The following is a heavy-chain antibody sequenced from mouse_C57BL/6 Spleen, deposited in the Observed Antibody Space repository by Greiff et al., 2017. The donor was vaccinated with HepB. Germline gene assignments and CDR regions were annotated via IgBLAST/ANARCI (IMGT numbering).Heavy chain of an antibody. CDR2: IDPSDSYT. CDR1: GYTFTSYW. J-gene: IGHJ2*01. D-gene: IGHD1-1*01. CDR3: ARVDYYGSPR. Sequence: QVQLQQPGAELVKPGASVKLSCKASGYTFTSYWMQWVKQRPGQGLEWIGEIDPSDSYTNYNQKFKGKATLTVDTSSSTAYMQLSSLTSEDSAVYYCARVDYYGSPRWGQGTTLTVSS. V-gene: IGHV1-50*01.